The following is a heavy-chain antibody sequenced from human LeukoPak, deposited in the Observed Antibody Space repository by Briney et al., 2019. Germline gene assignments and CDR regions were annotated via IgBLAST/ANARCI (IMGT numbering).Heavy chain of an antibody. CDR2: ISSSGSTI. D-gene: IGHD3-10*01. J-gene: IGHJ4*02. CDR1: GFTFSTYE. Sequence: GGSLRLSCAGSGFTFSTYEMNWVRQAPGKGLEWVSYISSSGSTIYYADSVKGRFTVSRDNAKNSLYLQMDSLRVEDTAVYYCARDSPILRGVTGYWGQGTLVIVSS. CDR3: ARDSPILRGVTGY. V-gene: IGHV3-48*03.